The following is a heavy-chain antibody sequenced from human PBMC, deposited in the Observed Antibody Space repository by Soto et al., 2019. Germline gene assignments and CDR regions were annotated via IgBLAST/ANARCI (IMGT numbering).Heavy chain of an antibody. J-gene: IGHJ4*02. V-gene: IGHV1-69*13. CDR2: IIPIFGTA. D-gene: IGHD3-16*01. CDR1: GGTFSSYA. Sequence: ASVKVSCKASGGTFSSYAISWVRQAPGQGLEWMGGIIPIFGTANYAQKFQGRVTITADESTSTAYMELSSLRSEDTAVYYCARGGLGGNFDFDYWGQGTLVTVSS. CDR3: ARGGLGGNFDFDY.